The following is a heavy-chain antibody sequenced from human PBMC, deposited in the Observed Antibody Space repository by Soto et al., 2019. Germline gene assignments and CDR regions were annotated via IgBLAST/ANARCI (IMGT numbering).Heavy chain of an antibody. CDR2: ISYDGSNK. D-gene: IGHD3-10*01. V-gene: IGHV3-30*18. CDR3: AKLRVRGVIFYYFDY. CDR1: GFTFSSYG. Sequence: QVQLVESGGGVVQPGRSLRLSCAASGFTFSSYGMHWVRQAPGKGLEWVAVISYDGSNKYYADSVKGRFTISRDNSKNTLYLQMNSLRAEDTAVYYCAKLRVRGVIFYYFDYWAREPWSPSPQ. J-gene: IGHJ4*02.